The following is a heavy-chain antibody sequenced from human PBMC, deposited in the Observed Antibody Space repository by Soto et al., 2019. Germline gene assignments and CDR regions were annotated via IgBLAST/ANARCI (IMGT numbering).Heavy chain of an antibody. CDR1: GGTFSNYA. CDR3: ASDPLGFGYTYAHV. Sequence: QVQLVQSGAEVKKPGSSVKVSCKASGGTFSNYALISWVRQAPGQGLEWMGGIIPIDATVNYAQKFQGRITLTPDESTTTASMDLGSLRSEDTAVYYCASDPLGFGYTYAHVWAQGTTVTVSS. D-gene: IGHD3-10*01. CDR2: IIPIDATV. J-gene: IGHJ6*01. V-gene: IGHV1-69*05.